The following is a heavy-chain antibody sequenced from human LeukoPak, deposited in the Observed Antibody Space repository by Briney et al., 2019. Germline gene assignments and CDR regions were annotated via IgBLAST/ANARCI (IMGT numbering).Heavy chain of an antibody. D-gene: IGHD3-22*01. V-gene: IGHV3-21*01. CDR2: ISSSSSYI. Sequence: PGGSLRLSCAASGFTFSSYSMNWVRQAPGKGLEWVSSISSSSSYIYYADSVKGRFTISRDNAKNSLYLQMNSLRAEDTAVYYCARGPHYYDSSGTPPNWGQGTLVTVSS. J-gene: IGHJ4*02. CDR3: ARGPHYYDSSGTPPN. CDR1: GFTFSSYS.